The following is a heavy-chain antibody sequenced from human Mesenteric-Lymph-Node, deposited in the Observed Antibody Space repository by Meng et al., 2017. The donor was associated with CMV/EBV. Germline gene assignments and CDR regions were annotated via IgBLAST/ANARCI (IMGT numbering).Heavy chain of an antibody. V-gene: IGHV2-5*02. CDR1: GFSLSTSGVG. D-gene: IGHD6-13*01. CDR2: IYWDDDK. J-gene: IGHJ4*02. CDR3: AHTPYSSSWGRYFDY. Sequence: GFSLSTSGVGVGWIRQPPGKALEWLALIYWDDDKRYSPSLKSRLTITKDTSKNQVVLTMTNMDPVDTATYYCAHTPYSSSWGRYFDYWGQGTLVTVSS.